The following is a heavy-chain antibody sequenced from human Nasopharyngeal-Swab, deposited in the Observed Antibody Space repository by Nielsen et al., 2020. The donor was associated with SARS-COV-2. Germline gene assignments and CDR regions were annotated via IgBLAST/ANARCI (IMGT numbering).Heavy chain of an antibody. V-gene: IGHV3-74*01. Sequence: GGSLRLSCAASGFTFSNYWMHWVRQAPGKGLEWVSRINSDGSNKSYGASVRGRFTISRDNAKNTLYLQMSSLRRDDTAVYYCARGLDIVATIDYWGQGTLVTVSS. CDR1: GFTFSNYW. CDR3: ARGLDIVATIDY. D-gene: IGHD5-12*01. CDR2: INSDGSNK. J-gene: IGHJ4*02.